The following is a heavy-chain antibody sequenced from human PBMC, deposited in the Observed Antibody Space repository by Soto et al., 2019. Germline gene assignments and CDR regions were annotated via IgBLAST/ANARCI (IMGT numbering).Heavy chain of an antibody. J-gene: IGHJ3*02. CDR1: TDSLSLYY. D-gene: IGHD3-22*01. CDR3: ARTYDDSGQNSGGYGFDI. Sequence: SETLSLTSTVSTDSLSLYYCSWIRQPPGKGLEWIAYIYYSGSTSYNPSLKSRVTISVDTSKNQFSLKLSSVTAADTAVYYCARTYDDSGQNSGGYGFDIWGQGKMVS. V-gene: IGHV4-59*01. CDR2: IYYSGST.